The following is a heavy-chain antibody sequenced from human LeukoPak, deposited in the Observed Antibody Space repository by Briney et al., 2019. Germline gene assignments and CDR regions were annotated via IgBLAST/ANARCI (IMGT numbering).Heavy chain of an antibody. CDR3: AREPNYSGSYLPDY. J-gene: IGHJ4*02. CDR1: GGSISSYY. CDR2: VYSSGST. D-gene: IGHD1-26*01. V-gene: IGHV4-4*07. Sequence: PSETLSLTCTVSGGSISSYYWSWIRQPAGKGLEWIGRVYSSGSTNSNPSLKSRVIMSVDTSKNQFSLKLTSVTAADTAVYYCAREPNYSGSYLPDYWGQGTLVTVSS.